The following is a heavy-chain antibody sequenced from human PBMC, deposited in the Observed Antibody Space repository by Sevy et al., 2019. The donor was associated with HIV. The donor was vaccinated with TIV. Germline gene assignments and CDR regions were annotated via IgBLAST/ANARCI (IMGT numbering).Heavy chain of an antibody. CDR1: GGTFSSYA. D-gene: IGHD3-22*01. J-gene: IGHJ5*02. CDR2: IIPIFGTA. CDR3: AGTYYYDSSGYYSSWFDP. Sequence: ASVKVSCKASGGTFSSYAISWVRQAPGQGLEWMGGIIPIFGTANYAQKFQGRVTITADKSTSTAYMELRSLRSEDTAVYYCAGTYYYDSSGYYSSWFDPWGQGTLVTVSS. V-gene: IGHV1-69*06.